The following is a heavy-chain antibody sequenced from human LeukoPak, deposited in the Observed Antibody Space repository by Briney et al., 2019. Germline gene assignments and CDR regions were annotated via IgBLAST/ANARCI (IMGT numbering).Heavy chain of an antibody. CDR3: ARRGTVTTERFDY. D-gene: IGHD4-11*01. CDR1: GGSISSSSYY. V-gene: IGHV4-39*01. Sequence: SETLSLTCTVSGGSISSSSYYWGWIRQPPGKGLEWIGSVYYSGSTYYNPSLKSRVTISVDTSKNQFSLKLSSVTAADTAVYYCARRGTVTTERFDYWGQGTLVTVSS. J-gene: IGHJ4*02. CDR2: VYYSGST.